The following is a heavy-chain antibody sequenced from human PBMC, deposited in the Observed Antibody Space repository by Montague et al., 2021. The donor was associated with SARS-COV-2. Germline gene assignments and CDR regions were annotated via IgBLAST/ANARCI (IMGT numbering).Heavy chain of an antibody. CDR3: AGRPTPSYSSGWYLFYYAMDV. CDR1: GESVSGFY. J-gene: IGHJ6*02. D-gene: IGHD6-19*01. V-gene: IGHV4-34*01. CDR2: INHSGSP. Sequence: SETLSLTCAVYGESVSGFYWGWIRQPPGEGLEWLGEINHSGSPNYNPSLKSRVTMSLDTSKNQFSLKLNSVTAADTAVYYCAGRPTPSYSSGWYLFYYAMDVWGQGTTVTVSS.